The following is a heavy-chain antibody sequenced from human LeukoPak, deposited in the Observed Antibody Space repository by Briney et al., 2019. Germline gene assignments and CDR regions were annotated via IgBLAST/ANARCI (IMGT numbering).Heavy chain of an antibody. V-gene: IGHV1-8*01. Sequence: ASVKVSCKASGYTFTSYDINWVRQATGQGLEWMGWMNPNSGNTGYAQKFQGRVTMTRNTSISTAYMELSSLRSEDTAVYYCARGTVTTVWYYYYGMDVWGQGTTVTVSS. D-gene: IGHD4-11*01. J-gene: IGHJ6*02. CDR1: GYTFTSYD. CDR2: MNPNSGNT. CDR3: ARGTVTTVWYYYYGMDV.